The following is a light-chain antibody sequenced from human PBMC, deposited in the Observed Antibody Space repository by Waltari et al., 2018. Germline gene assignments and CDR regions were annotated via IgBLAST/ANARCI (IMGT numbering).Light chain of an antibody. J-gene: IGLJ2*01. CDR3: SSYAGSNTVV. V-gene: IGLV1-51*01. CDR1: TSNIEDNY. CDR2: DNN. Sequence: SVLTQPPSVSAAPGQTVTISCSGSTSNIEDNYLSWYQQLPGAAPKLLIYDNNKRPSGIPDRFSGSKSGSTASLTVSGLQADDEAAYYCSSYAGSNTVVFGGGTKLTVL.